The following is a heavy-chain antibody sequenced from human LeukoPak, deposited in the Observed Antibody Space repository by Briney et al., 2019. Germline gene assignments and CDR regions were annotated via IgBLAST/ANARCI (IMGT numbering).Heavy chain of an antibody. Sequence: GGSLRLSCAASGFTVSSNYMSWVRQAPGKGLEWVSVIYSGGSTYYADFVKGRFTISRDNSKNTLYLQMNSLGAEDTAVYYCSSTRNYYGMDVWGQGTTVTVSS. J-gene: IGHJ6*02. CDR1: GFTVSSNY. D-gene: IGHD2-2*01. CDR2: IYSGGST. CDR3: SSTRNYYGMDV. V-gene: IGHV3-66*01.